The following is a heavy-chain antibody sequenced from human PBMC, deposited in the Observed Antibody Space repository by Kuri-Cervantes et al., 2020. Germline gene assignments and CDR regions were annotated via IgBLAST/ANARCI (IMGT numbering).Heavy chain of an antibody. CDR2: IYHSGST. J-gene: IGHJ4*02. CDR1: GYSISSGYY. CDR3: ARRRERAYFDY. Sequence: SETLSLTCAVSGYSISSGYYWGWIRQPPGKGLEWIGSIYHSGSTYYNPSLKSRATISVDTSKNQFSLKLSSVTAADAAVYYCARRRERAYFDYWGQGTPVTVSS. V-gene: IGHV4-38-2*01.